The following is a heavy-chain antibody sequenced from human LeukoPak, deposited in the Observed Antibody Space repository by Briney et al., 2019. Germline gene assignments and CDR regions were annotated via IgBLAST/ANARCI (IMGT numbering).Heavy chain of an antibody. J-gene: IGHJ4*02. Sequence: SETLSLTCTVSGGSIFSSNSYWGWIRQPPGKGLEWIGSIYYSGNTYYNASLKSQVSISIDTSKNQFSLRLTSVTAADTAVYCCARQTGSGLFILPGGQGTLVTVSS. D-gene: IGHD3/OR15-3a*01. CDR3: ARQTGSGLFILP. V-gene: IGHV4-39*01. CDR2: IYYSGNT. CDR1: GGSIFSSNSY.